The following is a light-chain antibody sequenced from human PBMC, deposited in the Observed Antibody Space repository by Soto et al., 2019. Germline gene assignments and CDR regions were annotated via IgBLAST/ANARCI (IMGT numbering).Light chain of an antibody. V-gene: IGKV3-11*01. J-gene: IGKJ2*01. CDR2: DVS. CDR3: QQRSSWPRMYT. Sequence: IVLTQSPATLSLSPGERATLSCRASQSNGTYLAWYQKKPGQPPRLLIYDVSNRATGVPARFSGSGSGTDFTLTISSLEPEDFGVYHCQQRSSWPRMYTFGQGTKLEI. CDR1: QSNGTY.